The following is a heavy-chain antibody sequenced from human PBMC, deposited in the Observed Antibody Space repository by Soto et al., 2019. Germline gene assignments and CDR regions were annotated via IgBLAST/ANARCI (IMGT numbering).Heavy chain of an antibody. CDR3: ASTGGTYYFDH. V-gene: IGHV1-69*13. CDR1: GPSFTAYG. CDR2: FVPMFSSS. D-gene: IGHD1-1*01. J-gene: IGHJ4*02. Sequence: SVKVSCKASGPSFTAYGMHWVRQAPGQGLEWMGGFVPMFSSSNYAQKFQGRLTIVADESTNTAYMELSSLTADASALYSSASTGGTYYFDHCGQGTLVTVSS.